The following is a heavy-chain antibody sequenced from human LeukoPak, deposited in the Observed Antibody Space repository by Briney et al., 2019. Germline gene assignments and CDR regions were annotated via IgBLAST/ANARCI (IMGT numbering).Heavy chain of an antibody. CDR1: GYTFTSYD. V-gene: IGHV1-8*01. CDR3: ARIAAAGNRRLNY. CDR2: MNPNSGNT. Sequence: ASVKVFCKASGYTFTSYDINWVRQATGQGLEWMGWMNPNSGNTGYAQKFQGRITMTRNTPISTAYMELSSLTSEDTAVYYCARIAAAGNRRLNYWGQGTLVTVSS. D-gene: IGHD6-13*01. J-gene: IGHJ4*02.